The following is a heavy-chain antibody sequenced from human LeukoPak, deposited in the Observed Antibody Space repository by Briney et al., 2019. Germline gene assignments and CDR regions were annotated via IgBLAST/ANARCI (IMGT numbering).Heavy chain of an antibody. J-gene: IGHJ4*02. V-gene: IGHV3-30-3*01. CDR2: ISYDGSNK. CDR3: AKGNDIGGYYYPHFDY. CDR1: GFTFSSYA. Sequence: GRSLRLSCAASGFTFSSYAMHWVRQAPGKGLEWVAVISYDGSNKYYADSVKGRFTISRDNSKNTLYLQMNSLRAEDTAVYYCAKGNDIGGYYYPHFDYWGQGTLVTVSS. D-gene: IGHD3-22*01.